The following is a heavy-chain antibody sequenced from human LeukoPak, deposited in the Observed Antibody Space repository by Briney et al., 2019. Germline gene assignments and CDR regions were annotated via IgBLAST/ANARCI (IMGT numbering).Heavy chain of an antibody. D-gene: IGHD6-13*01. CDR1: GGSISSGSYY. V-gene: IGHV4-61*02. Sequence: SQTLSLTCTVSGGSISSGSYYWSWIRQPAGKGLEWIGRIYTCGSTNYNPSLKSRVTISVDTSKNQFSLKLSSVTAADTAVYYCAREVAAAGCWFDPWGQGTLVTVSS. CDR2: IYTCGST. J-gene: IGHJ5*02. CDR3: AREVAAAGCWFDP.